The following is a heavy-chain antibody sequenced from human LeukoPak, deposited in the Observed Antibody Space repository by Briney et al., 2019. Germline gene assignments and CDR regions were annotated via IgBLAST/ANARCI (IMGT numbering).Heavy chain of an antibody. D-gene: IGHD3-10*01. J-gene: IGHJ5*02. CDR1: GGSISSSSYY. CDR2: IYYSGST. V-gene: IGHV4-39*07. Sequence: SSETLSLTCTVSGGSISSSSYYWGWIRQPPGKGLEWIGSIYYSGSTYYNPSLKSRVTISVDTSKNQFSLKLSSVTAADTAVYYCAREYTSGTYYNIHWFDPWGQGTLVTVSS. CDR3: AREYTSGTYYNIHWFDP.